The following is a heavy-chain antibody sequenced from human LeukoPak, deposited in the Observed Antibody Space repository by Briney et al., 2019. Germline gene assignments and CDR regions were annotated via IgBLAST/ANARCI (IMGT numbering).Heavy chain of an antibody. Sequence: GGSLRLSCAPSGFTFSNFAMSWVRQAPGKGLEWVSDISAGGGSTYYADFVKGRITISRDNSKNTMYLQMNNLRAEDTAVYYCAKGPYSTSWYGYFDYWGQGTLVTVSS. CDR1: GFTFSNFA. CDR3: AKGPYSTSWYGYFDY. D-gene: IGHD6-13*01. CDR2: ISAGGGST. V-gene: IGHV3-23*01. J-gene: IGHJ4*02.